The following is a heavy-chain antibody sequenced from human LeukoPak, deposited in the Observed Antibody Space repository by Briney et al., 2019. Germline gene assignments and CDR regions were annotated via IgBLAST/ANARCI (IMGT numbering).Heavy chain of an antibody. V-gene: IGHV3-48*03. D-gene: IGHD3-10*02. Sequence: GGSLRPSCAASGFTFSSYEMNWVRQAPGKGLEWVSYISSSGSTIYYADSVKGRFTISRDNAKNSLYLQMNSLRAEDTAVYYWAELGITMIGGVWGKGTTVTISS. CDR3: AELGITMIGGV. CDR1: GFTFSSYE. J-gene: IGHJ6*04. CDR2: ISSSGSTI.